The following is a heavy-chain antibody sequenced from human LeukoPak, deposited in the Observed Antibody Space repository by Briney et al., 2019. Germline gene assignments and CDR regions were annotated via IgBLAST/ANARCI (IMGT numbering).Heavy chain of an antibody. V-gene: IGHV3-21*01. CDR3: ARGTRITVVRGFPYMDV. CDR2: ISSSSSYI. D-gene: IGHD3-10*01. J-gene: IGHJ6*03. CDR1: GFTFSSYS. Sequence: GSLRLSCAASGFTFSSYSMNWVRQAPGKGLEWVSSISSSSSYIYYADSVKGRFTISRDNAKNSLYLQMNSLRAEDTAVYYCARGTRITVVRGFPYMDVWGKGTTVTVSS.